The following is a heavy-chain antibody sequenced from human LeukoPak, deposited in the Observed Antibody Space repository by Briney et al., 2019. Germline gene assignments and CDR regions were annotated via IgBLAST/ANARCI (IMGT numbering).Heavy chain of an antibody. D-gene: IGHD3-9*01. CDR3: AKVTDILTGYYDY. CDR1: GFTFSSYA. CDR2: IRYDGSTK. Sequence: GRSLRLSCAASGFTFSSYAMHWVRQAPGKGLEWVAFIRYDGSTKYYADSVKGRFTISRDNSKNTLYLQMNSLRAEDTSVYYCAKVTDILTGYYDYWGQGTLVTVSS. J-gene: IGHJ4*02. V-gene: IGHV3-30*02.